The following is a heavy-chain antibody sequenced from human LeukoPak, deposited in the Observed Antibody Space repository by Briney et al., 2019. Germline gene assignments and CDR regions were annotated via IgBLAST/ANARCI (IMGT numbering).Heavy chain of an antibody. CDR2: ISAYNGNT. J-gene: IGHJ6*02. Sequence: ASVKVSCKASGYTFTGYYIHWVRQAPGQGLEWMGWISAYNGNTNYAQKLQGRVTMTTDTSTSTAYMELRSLRSDDTAVYYCARDTYCSGGSCYYPPYYYYYGMDVWGQGTTVTVSS. D-gene: IGHD2-15*01. CDR3: ARDTYCSGGSCYYPPYYYYYGMDV. CDR1: GYTFTGYY. V-gene: IGHV1-18*04.